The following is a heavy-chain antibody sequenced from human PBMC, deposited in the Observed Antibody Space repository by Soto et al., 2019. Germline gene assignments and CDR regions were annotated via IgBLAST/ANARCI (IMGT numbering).Heavy chain of an antibody. V-gene: IGHV1-46*01. CDR2: INPSSDTT. Sequence: HVQLDQSGAEMKQPGASVKLSCQASGYIFIHCFMHWVRQAPGQGLEWMGGINPSSDTTTYAQKFQGRGAVTRDTSTSTVYMELRSLGSGDTAMYYCERSLVETTSRFDYWGQGSLVTVS. D-gene: IGHD2-15*01. CDR3: ERSLVETTSRFDY. J-gene: IGHJ4*02. CDR1: GYIFIHCF.